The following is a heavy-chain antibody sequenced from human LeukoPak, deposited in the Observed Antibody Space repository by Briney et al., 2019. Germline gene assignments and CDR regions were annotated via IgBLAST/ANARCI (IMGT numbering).Heavy chain of an antibody. CDR1: GYTFTNYY. D-gene: IGHD6-19*01. J-gene: IGHJ4*02. CDR2: INPSGGST. Sequence: ASVKVSCKASGYTFTNYYMHWVRQAPGQGLEWMGIINPSGGSTSYAQKFQGRVTMTRDTSTSTAYMELSSLRSEDTAVYYCASLAVAGHFDYWGQGTLVTVSS. CDR3: ASLAVAGHFDY. V-gene: IGHV1-46*01.